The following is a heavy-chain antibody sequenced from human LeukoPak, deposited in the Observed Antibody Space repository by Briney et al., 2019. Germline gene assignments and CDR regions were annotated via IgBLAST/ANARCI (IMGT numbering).Heavy chain of an antibody. CDR2: IYYSGST. V-gene: IGHV4-39*01. CDR1: GGSISSSSYY. J-gene: IGHJ3*02. Sequence: PSETLSLTCSVSGGSISSSSYYWDWIRQPPGKGLEWIGSIYYSGSTYYSPSLQSRVTISVDRSKNQFSLKLSSVTAADTAVHYCARQGSLGWRIDAFDIWGQGTLVTVSS. D-gene: IGHD6-19*01. CDR3: ARQGSLGWRIDAFDI.